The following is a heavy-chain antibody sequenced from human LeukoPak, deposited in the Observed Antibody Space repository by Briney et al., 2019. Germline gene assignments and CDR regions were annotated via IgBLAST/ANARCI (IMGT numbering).Heavy chain of an antibody. CDR3: ARGDYPYSFDP. CDR2: ISYSGGT. D-gene: IGHD4-17*01. Sequence: SETLSLTCTVSGVSIRSYYWSWTRQPPGKGLEWIGYISYSGGTNYNPSLKSRVTISVDTSKNQFSLNLSSVTAADTAVYYCARGDYPYSFDPWGQGTLVTVSS. J-gene: IGHJ5*02. CDR1: GVSIRSYY. V-gene: IGHV4-59*01.